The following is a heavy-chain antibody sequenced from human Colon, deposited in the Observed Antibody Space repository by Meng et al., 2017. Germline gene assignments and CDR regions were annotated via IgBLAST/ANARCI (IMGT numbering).Heavy chain of an antibody. CDR3: ARVIYASGNMAHLDY. V-gene: IGHV4-4*02. CDR1: GDSIRSSNW. CDR2: IYHSGST. J-gene: IGHJ4*02. D-gene: IGHD3-10*01. Sequence: QVPLQESGPGLVKPSGALALTCAVSGDSIRSSNWWSWVRQPPGRGLEWIGEIYHSGSTNYNPSLKNRVTMTVDKSKNEFSLTLSSVTAADTAFYYCARVIYASGNMAHLDYWGQGTLVTVSS.